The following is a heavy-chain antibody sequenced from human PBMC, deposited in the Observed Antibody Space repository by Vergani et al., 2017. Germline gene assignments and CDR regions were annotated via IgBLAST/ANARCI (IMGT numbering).Heavy chain of an antibody. J-gene: IGHJ5*02. V-gene: IGHV4-4*07. D-gene: IGHD3-16*01. CDR3: ARDDKVIGGGNNWFDP. CDR2: ISVGGDT. Sequence: QLQLQESGPGLVKPSETLSLTCSVSGSSLSAYFWTWIRQPAGKGLEWIGRISVGGDTNHNPSLKSRVIMSVDTSKNQFFLRLSSVTAADTAVYYCARDDKVIGGGNNWFDPWGQGTLVIVSS. CDR1: GSSLSAYF.